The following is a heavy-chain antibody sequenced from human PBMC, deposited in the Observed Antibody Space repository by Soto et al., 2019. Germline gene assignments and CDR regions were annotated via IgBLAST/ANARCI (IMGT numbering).Heavy chain of an antibody. Sequence: HPGGSLRLSCTASGFTFGDYAMSWVRQAPGKGLEWVGFIRSKAYGGTTEYAASVKGRFTISRDDSKSIAYLQMNSLKTEDTAVYYCTSTKRGYYDILTGYYGPDAFDIWGQGTMVTVSS. CDR1: GFTFGDYA. V-gene: IGHV3-49*04. CDR2: IRSKAYGGTT. D-gene: IGHD3-9*01. J-gene: IGHJ3*02. CDR3: TSTKRGYYDILTGYYGPDAFDI.